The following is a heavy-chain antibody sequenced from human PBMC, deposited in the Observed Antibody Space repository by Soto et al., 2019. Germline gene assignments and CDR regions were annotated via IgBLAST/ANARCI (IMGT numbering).Heavy chain of an antibody. CDR1: STRCS. CDR3: ARDASLTVDAFDM. Sequence: STRCSSCRIRKHPGKGLEWIGYIYYSGSTDYNPSLKSRVTISVDTSKNQFSLKLSSVTAADTAVYYCARDASLTVDAFDMWGQGTMVTVSS. D-gene: IGHD3-16*02. CDR2: IYYSGST. J-gene: IGHJ3*02. V-gene: IGHV4-61*01.